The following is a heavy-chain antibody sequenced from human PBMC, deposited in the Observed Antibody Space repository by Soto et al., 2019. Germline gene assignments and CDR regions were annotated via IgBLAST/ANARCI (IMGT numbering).Heavy chain of an antibody. CDR2: IYYSGST. CDR3: ARREVAGTDLYYYYYMDV. D-gene: IGHD6-19*01. CDR1: GGSISSSSYY. J-gene: IGHJ6*03. V-gene: IGHV4-39*01. Sequence: SETLSLTCTVSGGSISSSSYYWGWIRQPPGKGLEWIGSIYYSGSTYYNPSLKSRVTISVDTSKNQFSLKLSSVTAADTAVYYCARREVAGTDLYYYYYMDVWGKGTTVTVSS.